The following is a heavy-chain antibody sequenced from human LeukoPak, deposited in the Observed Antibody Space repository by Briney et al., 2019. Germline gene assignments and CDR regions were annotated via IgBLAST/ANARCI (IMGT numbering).Heavy chain of an antibody. CDR3: AKDMRYDISGFPRGFDY. CDR2: ITWNSGFI. J-gene: IGHJ4*02. V-gene: IGHV3-9*01. D-gene: IGHD3-22*01. CDR1: GFTFDDYA. Sequence: GGSLRLSCAASGFTFDDYAMHWVRQAPGKGLEWVSGITWNSGFIGYADSVKGRFTISRDNAKNSLYLQMNSLRAEDTAFYYCAKDMRYDISGFPRGFDYWGQGTLVTVSS.